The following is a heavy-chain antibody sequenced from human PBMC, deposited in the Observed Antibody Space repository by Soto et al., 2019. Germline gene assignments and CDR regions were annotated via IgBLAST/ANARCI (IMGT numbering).Heavy chain of an antibody. Sequence: QVQLVESGGGVVQPGRSLRLSCEASGFTFNTSGMHWVRQAPDKRLERVAVISYDGKTQYYGDSVKGRFTISRDNAKSTLYLQMDSLKTEDTSVYYCATKAWVTDSAYYGMDVWGQGTTVTVSS. D-gene: IGHD2-21*02. CDR1: GFTFNTSG. J-gene: IGHJ6*02. V-gene: IGHV3-30*03. CDR2: ISYDGKTQ. CDR3: ATKAWVTDSAYYGMDV.